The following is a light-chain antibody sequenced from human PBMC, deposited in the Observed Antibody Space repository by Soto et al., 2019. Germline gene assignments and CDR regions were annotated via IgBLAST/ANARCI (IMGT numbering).Light chain of an antibody. V-gene: IGKV3-20*01. CDR2: GTS. Sequence: EIVLTQSPGTLSLSPGERATLSCRASQSARNNYLAWYQQRPGQAPMLPIYGTSSRATGIPARFSGSGSETDFTLTISRLEPEDFEVFYWQQYDSSPLTCGGGTEVEIK. CDR3: QQYDSSPLT. CDR1: QSARNNY. J-gene: IGKJ4*01.